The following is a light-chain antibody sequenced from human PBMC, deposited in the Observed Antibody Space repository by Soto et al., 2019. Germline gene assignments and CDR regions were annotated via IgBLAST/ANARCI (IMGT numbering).Light chain of an antibody. Sequence: EIVLTQSPGTLSLSPGERATLSCRASQSVSSSYLAWYQQKPGQAPRLLISGSSSRATGIPDRFSGSGSGTDFTLIISRLEPEDVAVYYCQQYGSSPMTFGQGTKVEIK. CDR1: QSVSSSY. J-gene: IGKJ1*01. CDR2: GSS. CDR3: QQYGSSPMT. V-gene: IGKV3-20*01.